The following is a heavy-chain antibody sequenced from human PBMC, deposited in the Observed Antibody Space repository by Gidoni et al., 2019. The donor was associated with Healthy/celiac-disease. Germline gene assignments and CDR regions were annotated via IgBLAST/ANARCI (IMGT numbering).Heavy chain of an antibody. J-gene: IGHJ1*01. Sequence: EVQLVESGGGLVKPGGSLISSCVASVLSFRNACLIWGRQATGTGLGGVGRIKSKAEGGTTDYAAPVKGRFTISRDDAKNTLYLQMNSRKTEDTAVYYCTRSVGYCSSTSCHEYFQHWGQGTLVTVSS. CDR3: TRSVGYCSSTSCHEYFQH. V-gene: IGHV3-15*07. CDR2: IKSKAEGGTT. CDR1: VLSFRNAC. D-gene: IGHD2-2*01.